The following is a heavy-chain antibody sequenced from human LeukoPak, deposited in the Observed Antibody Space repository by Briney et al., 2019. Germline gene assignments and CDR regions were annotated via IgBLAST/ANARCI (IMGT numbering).Heavy chain of an antibody. Sequence: GGSLRLSCAASGFTCNTYAMSWVRQAPGKGLAWVSGITSGANTYYADSVKGRFTISRDNSENTLNLQMNSLGAEDTAIYYCAKARAGDITAAFNYWGQGTLVTVSS. CDR2: ITSGANT. D-gene: IGHD6-13*01. J-gene: IGHJ4*02. V-gene: IGHV3-23*01. CDR3: AKARAGDITAAFNY. CDR1: GFTCNTYA.